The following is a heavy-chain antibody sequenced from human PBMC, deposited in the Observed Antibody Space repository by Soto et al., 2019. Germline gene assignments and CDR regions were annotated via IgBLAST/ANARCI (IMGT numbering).Heavy chain of an antibody. CDR2: FDPEGGET. V-gene: IGHV1-24*01. CDR3: ATVSLWFGAGVFGY. D-gene: IGHD3-10*01. J-gene: IGHJ4*02. Sequence: ASVKVSFKVSGYTLTELSMHWVRQAPGKGLEWMGGFDPEGGETIYAQKFQGRVTMTEDTSTDTAYMELSSLRSEDTAVYYCATVSLWFGAGVFGYWGQGTLVTVSS. CDR1: GYTLTELS.